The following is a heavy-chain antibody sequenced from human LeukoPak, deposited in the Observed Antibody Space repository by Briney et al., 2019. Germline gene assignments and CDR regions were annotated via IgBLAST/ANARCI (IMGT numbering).Heavy chain of an antibody. J-gene: IGHJ4*02. CDR1: GFTFSSYD. CDR3: AKDRTAAAGGDY. CDR2: ISGSGGST. D-gene: IGHD6-25*01. Sequence: PGGSLSLTCAASGFTFSSYDMSWVRQAPGKGLEWVSAISGSGGSTYYADSVKGRFTISRDNSKNTLYLQMNSLRAEDTAVYYCAKDRTAAAGGDYWGQPGLLSVSS. V-gene: IGHV3-23*01.